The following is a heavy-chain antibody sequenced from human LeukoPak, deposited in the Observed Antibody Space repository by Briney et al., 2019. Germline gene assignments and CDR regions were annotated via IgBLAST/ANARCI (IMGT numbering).Heavy chain of an antibody. CDR2: INHSGST. J-gene: IGHJ4*02. V-gene: IGHV4-34*01. CDR3: ARVTGYIVEDYFDY. CDR1: GGSFSGDY. D-gene: IGHD3-22*01. Sequence: SETLSLTCAVYGGSFSGDYWTWIRQPPGKGLEWIGEINHSGSTNYNLSLKSRITISVDTSKNQFSLKLSSVTAADTAVYYCARVTGYIVEDYFDYWGQGTLVTVSS.